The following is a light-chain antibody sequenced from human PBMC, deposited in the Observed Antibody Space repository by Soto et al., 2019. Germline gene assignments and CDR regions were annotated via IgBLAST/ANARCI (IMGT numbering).Light chain of an antibody. CDR3: QQRSNPWT. CDR2: DTS. CDR1: QSVSSH. Sequence: ETVLTQSPATLSLSPGERATLSCWASQSVSSHLAWYQQKPGQAPRLLIYDTSNRATGVPARFSGSGSGTDFTLTISSLEPEDFAVYYCQQRSNPWTFGQGTKVEIK. J-gene: IGKJ1*01. V-gene: IGKV3-11*01.